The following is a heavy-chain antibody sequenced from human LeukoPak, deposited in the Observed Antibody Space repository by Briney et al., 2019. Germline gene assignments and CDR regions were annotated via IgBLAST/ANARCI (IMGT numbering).Heavy chain of an antibody. CDR3: ARLGIAAAGTGWFDP. CDR2: IYHSGST. CDR1: GGSISSGGYY. J-gene: IGHJ5*02. D-gene: IGHD6-13*01. Sequence: PSETLSLTCTVSGGSISSGGYYWSWIRQPPGKGLEWIGYIYHSGSTYYNPSLKSRVTISVDRSKNQFSLKLSSVTAADTAVYYCARLGIAAAGTGWFDPWGQGTLVTVSS. V-gene: IGHV4-30-2*01.